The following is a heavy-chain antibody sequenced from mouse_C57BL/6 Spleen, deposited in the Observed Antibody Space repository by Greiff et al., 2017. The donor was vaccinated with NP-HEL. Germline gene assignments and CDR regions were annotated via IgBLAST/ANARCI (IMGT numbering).Heavy chain of an antibody. J-gene: IGHJ4*01. Sequence: ESGPGLVKPSQSLSLTCSVTGYSITSGYYWNWIRQFPGNKLEWMGYISYDGSNNYNPSLKNRISITRDTSKNQFFLKLNSVTTEDTATYYCARADGPYYYAMDYWGQGTSVTVSS. CDR2: ISYDGSN. D-gene: IGHD2-3*01. V-gene: IGHV3-6*01. CDR1: GYSITSGYY. CDR3: ARADGPYYYAMDY.